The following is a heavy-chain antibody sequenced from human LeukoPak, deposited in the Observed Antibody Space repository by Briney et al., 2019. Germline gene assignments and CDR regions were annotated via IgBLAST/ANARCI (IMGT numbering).Heavy chain of an antibody. CDR3: AKRGVVIRVILVGFHKEAYYFDS. D-gene: IGHD3-22*01. V-gene: IGHV3-23*01. J-gene: IGHJ4*02. Sequence: GGSLRRSCAVSGITLSNYGMSWVPQAPGKGLEWVAGISGSGGGTYYADSVKGRFTISRDNPKNTLYLQMNSLRAEDTAVYFCAKRGVVIRVILVGFHKEAYYFDSWGQGALVTVSS. CDR2: ISGSGGGT. CDR1: GITLSNYG.